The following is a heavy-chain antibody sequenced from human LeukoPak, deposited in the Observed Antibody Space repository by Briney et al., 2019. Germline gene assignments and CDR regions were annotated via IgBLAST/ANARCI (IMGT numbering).Heavy chain of an antibody. J-gene: IGHJ4*02. V-gene: IGHV1-69*04. D-gene: IGHD3-10*01. CDR2: IIPILGIA. CDR1: GCTFSSYA. Sequence: AVNVSRKASGCTFSSYAISWVRQAPGQGLEWMGRIIPILGIANYAQKFQGRVTITADKSTSTAYMELSSLRSEDTAVYYCARDPGEGRVKWGQGTLVTVSS. CDR3: ARDPGEGRVK.